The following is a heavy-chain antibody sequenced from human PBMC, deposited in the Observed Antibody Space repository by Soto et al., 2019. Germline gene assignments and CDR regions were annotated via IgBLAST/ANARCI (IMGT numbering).Heavy chain of an antibody. Sequence: GGSLRLSCAASGFTFSSYAMSWVRQASGKGLEWVSAISGSVGSTYYADSVKGRFTISRDNSKNTLYLQMNSLRADDTVVYYCASPLAAAGPGFDYWGQGTLVTVSS. J-gene: IGHJ4*02. CDR3: ASPLAAAGPGFDY. V-gene: IGHV3-23*01. CDR1: GFTFSSYA. D-gene: IGHD6-13*01. CDR2: ISGSVGST.